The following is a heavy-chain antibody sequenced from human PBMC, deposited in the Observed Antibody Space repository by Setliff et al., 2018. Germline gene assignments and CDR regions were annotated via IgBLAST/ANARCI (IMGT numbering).Heavy chain of an antibody. CDR1: GGSISTYY. Sequence: PSETLSLTCTVSGGSISTYYWTWIRQPPGKALEWIGYIYYSGTTNYSPSLKSRVTISIDMSKNQLSLKLNSVTAADTAVYYCARGAYIGLDYWGQGTLVTVSS. V-gene: IGHV4-59*01. CDR2: IYYSGTT. CDR3: ARGAYIGLDY. D-gene: IGHD4-4*01. J-gene: IGHJ4*02.